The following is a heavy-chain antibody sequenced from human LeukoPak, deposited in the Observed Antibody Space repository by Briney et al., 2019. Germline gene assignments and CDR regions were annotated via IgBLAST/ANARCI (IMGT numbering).Heavy chain of an antibody. CDR3: ARDRYQWLSNLEYLQH. D-gene: IGHD6-19*01. CDR1: GYTFTSYG. J-gene: IGHJ1*01. V-gene: IGHV1-18*01. Sequence: ASVKVSCKASGYTFTSYGISWVRQAPGQGLEWMGWISAYNGNTNYAQKLQGRVTMTTDTSTSTAYMELRSLRSDDTAVYYCARDRYQWLSNLEYLQHWGQGTLVTVSS. CDR2: ISAYNGNT.